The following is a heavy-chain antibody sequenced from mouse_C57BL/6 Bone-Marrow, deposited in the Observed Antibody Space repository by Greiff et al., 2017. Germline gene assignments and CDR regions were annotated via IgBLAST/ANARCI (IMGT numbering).Heavy chain of an antibody. CDR1: GYTFTSYW. J-gene: IGHJ2*01. Sequence: QVQLQQPGAELVKPGASVQMSCKASGYTFTSYWITWVKQRPGQGLEWIGGIYPGSGSTNYNEKFKSKATLTVDTSSSTAYMQLSSLTSEDSAVYYCARDEYDGGYFDYWGQGTTLTVSS. CDR3: ARDEYDGGYFDY. CDR2: IYPGSGST. V-gene: IGHV1-55*01. D-gene: IGHD2-4*01.